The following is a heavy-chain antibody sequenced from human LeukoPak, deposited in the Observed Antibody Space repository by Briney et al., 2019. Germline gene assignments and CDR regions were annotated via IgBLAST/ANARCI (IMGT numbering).Heavy chain of an antibody. CDR3: ARDLRSRAC. Sequence: GGSLRLSCAASNFTVSSNYMNWVCQAPGKGLEWVSVIYSGGSTYYADSVKGRFTISRDNSKNTLYLQMNSLRAEDTAVYYCARDLRSRACWGQGTLVTVSS. D-gene: IGHD4-17*01. J-gene: IGHJ4*02. V-gene: IGHV3-53*01. CDR2: IYSGGST. CDR1: NFTVSSNY.